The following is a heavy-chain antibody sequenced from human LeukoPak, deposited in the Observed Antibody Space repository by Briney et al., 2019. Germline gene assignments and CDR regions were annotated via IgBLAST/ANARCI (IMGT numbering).Heavy chain of an antibody. CDR3: ARAPSGCGGTCPSDH. Sequence: SETLSLTCTVSGYSISSGYYWGWIRQPPGKGLEWIGSIYHSGSTYYNPSLKSRVTMSLDTSRNQVSLKLTSVTAADTAVYYCARAPSGCGGTCPSDHWGPGTLVTVSS. J-gene: IGHJ4*02. CDR2: IYHSGST. CDR1: GYSISSGYY. V-gene: IGHV4-38-2*02. D-gene: IGHD2-15*01.